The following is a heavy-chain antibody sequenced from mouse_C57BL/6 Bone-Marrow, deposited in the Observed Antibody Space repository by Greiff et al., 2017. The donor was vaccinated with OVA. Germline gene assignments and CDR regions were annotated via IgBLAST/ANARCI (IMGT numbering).Heavy chain of an antibody. CDR3: ARCYYYGSSYDAMDY. Sequence: QVQLQQPGAELVKPGASVKMSCKASGYTFTSYWITWVKQRPGQGLEWIGDIYPGSGSTNYNEKFKSKATLTVDTSSSTAYMQLSSLTSEDSAVYYCARCYYYGSSYDAMDYWGQGTSATVSS. V-gene: IGHV1-55*01. CDR2: IYPGSGST. CDR1: GYTFTSYW. J-gene: IGHJ4*01. D-gene: IGHD1-1*01.